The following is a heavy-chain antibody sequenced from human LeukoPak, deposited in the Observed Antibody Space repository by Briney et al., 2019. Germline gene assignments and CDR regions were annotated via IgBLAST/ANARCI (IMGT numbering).Heavy chain of an antibody. D-gene: IGHD3-10*01. J-gene: IGHJ4*02. CDR2: INPSGGST. CDR1: GYTFTSYY. CDR3: ASRGGSGSYYNHFFDY. Sequence: ASVKVSCKASGYTFTSYYMHWVRQAPGQGLEWMGIINPSGGSTSYAQKFQGRVTMTRDTSTSTVYMELSSLRSEDTAVYYCASRGGSGSYYNHFFDYWGGGTVVSVSS. V-gene: IGHV1-46*01.